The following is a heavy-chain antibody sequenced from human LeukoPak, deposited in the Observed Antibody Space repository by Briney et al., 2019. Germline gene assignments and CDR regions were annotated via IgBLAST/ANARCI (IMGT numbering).Heavy chain of an antibody. V-gene: IGHV1-18*01. D-gene: IGHD6-19*01. CDR3: ARDLKRGYSSGRYSWGTGSSNDY. CDR1: GGTFRTFA. Sequence: ASVKVSCKASGGTFRTFAISWVRQAPGQGLEWMGWISGYNGNTNYAQQKLQGRVTMTTDTSTSTAYMELRSLRSDDTAVYYCARDLKRGYSSGRYSWGTGSSNDYWGQGTLVTVSS. J-gene: IGHJ4*02. CDR2: ISGYNGNT.